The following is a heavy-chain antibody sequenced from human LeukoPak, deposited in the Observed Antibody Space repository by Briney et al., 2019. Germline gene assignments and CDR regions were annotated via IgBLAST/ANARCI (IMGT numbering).Heavy chain of an antibody. D-gene: IGHD2-2*01. CDR3: ARGSYQLSLDY. CDR1: GGSISSYY. Sequence: SETLSLTCTVSGGSISSYYWSWIRQPPGKGLEWIGYIYYSATTNYNPSLKSRVTILVDTSKSQFSLKLSSVTAADTAVYYCARGSYQLSLDYWGQGTLVTVSS. V-gene: IGHV4-59*01. J-gene: IGHJ4*02. CDR2: IYYSATT.